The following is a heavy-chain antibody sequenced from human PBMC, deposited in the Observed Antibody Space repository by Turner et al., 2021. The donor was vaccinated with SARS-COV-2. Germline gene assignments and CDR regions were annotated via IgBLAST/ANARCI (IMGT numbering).Heavy chain of an antibody. J-gene: IGHJ4*02. Sequence: QLQLQESGPGLVKPSETLSLTFTVSGGSISSTSYYWGWIRQPPGKGLEWIGSIYYSGSTYYNPSLKSRVTISADTTKNQFSLKLSSVTAADTAVYYCACGYYSRGDYWGQGTLVTVSS. CDR2: IYYSGST. CDR1: GGSISSTSYY. D-gene: IGHD3-3*01. CDR3: ACGYYSRGDY. V-gene: IGHV4-39*01.